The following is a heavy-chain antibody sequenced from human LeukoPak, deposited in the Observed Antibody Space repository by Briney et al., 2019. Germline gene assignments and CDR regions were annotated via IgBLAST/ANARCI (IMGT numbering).Heavy chain of an antibody. CDR3: ARVDGDYYYYGMDV. CDR1: RYTLTSYY. CDR2: IKPSGGST. V-gene: IGHV1-46*01. Sequence: ASVKVSCKASRYTLTSYYMHSVRQAPGHGVEWVGIIKPSGGSTSYAQKFQGRVTMTRDTSTSTVYMELSSLRSEATAVYYCARVDGDYYYYGMDVWGKGTTVTVSS. D-gene: IGHD3-10*01. J-gene: IGHJ6*04.